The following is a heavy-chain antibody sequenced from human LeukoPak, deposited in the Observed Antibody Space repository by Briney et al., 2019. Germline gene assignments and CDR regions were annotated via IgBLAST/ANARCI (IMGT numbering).Heavy chain of an antibody. CDR2: ILTDGNNR. J-gene: IGHJ4*02. V-gene: IGHV3-30-3*01. Sequence: GGSLRLSCVASGFTFGKYSMHWVRQAPGKGLEWVSSILTDGNNRHHADSVKGRFTISRDNAKNSLYLQMNSLRPEDTALYYCAKDFSSGWSLFDYWGQGNLVTVSS. CDR3: AKDFSSGWSLFDY. CDR1: GFTFGKYS. D-gene: IGHD6-19*01.